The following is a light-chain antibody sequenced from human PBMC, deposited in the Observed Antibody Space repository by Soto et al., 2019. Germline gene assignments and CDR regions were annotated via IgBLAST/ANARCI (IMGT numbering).Light chain of an antibody. CDR2: GAS. V-gene: IGKV3-15*01. CDR1: QSVSSN. J-gene: IGKJ1*01. CDR3: QEYNSYSGT. Sequence: EIVMTQSPATLSVSPGERATLSCRASQSVSSNLAWYQQKPGQAPRLLIYGASTRATGIPARFSGSGSGTEFTLTISSLQSEDFAIYYCQEYNSYSGTFGPGTKVEIK.